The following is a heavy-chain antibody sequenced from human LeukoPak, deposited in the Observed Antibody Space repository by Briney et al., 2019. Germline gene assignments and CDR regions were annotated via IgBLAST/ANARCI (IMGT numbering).Heavy chain of an antibody. J-gene: IGHJ6*02. V-gene: IGHV4-4*07. CDR2: VYTSGST. CDR1: GGSISSYY. CDR3: ARDLDSSSRRMDV. D-gene: IGHD3-22*01. Sequence: SETLSLTCTVSGGSISSYYWSWIRQPAGKGPEWIGRVYTSGSTNYNPSLKSRVTMSVDTSKNQFSLKLSSVTAADTAVYYCARDLDSSSRRMDVWGQGTTVTVSS.